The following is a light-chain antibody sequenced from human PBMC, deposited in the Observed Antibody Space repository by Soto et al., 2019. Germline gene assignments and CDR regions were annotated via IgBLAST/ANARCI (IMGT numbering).Light chain of an antibody. CDR2: GAS. J-gene: IGKJ1*01. CDR1: QSVNSNY. V-gene: IGKV3-20*01. CDR3: QQYAGSPRT. Sequence: EIVLTQSPGTLSLSPGEIATLSFSASQSVNSNYLAWYQQKPGQAPRLLFSGASSRATGIPDRFSGSGSGTDFTLTINRVEPEDFAVYFCQQYAGSPRTFGQGTKVDIK.